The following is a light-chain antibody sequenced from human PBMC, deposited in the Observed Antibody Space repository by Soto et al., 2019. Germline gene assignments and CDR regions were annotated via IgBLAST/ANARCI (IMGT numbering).Light chain of an antibody. Sequence: QSVLTQPPSVSGAPGQRVTISCTGSSSNIGAGYDVHWYQQLPGTAPKLLIYGNSNRRSGVPDRFSGSKSGTSASLAITGLQAEDEADYYCKSYDSSLSGSYVFGTGTKVTVL. J-gene: IGLJ1*01. CDR1: SSNIGAGYD. CDR3: KSYDSSLSGSYV. V-gene: IGLV1-40*01. CDR2: GNS.